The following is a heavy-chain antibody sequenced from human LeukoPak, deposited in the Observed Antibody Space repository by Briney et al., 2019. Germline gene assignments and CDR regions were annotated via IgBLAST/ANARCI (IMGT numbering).Heavy chain of an antibody. CDR3: AKDGAVGAYFDY. Sequence: PWGSLRLSCAASGFTFSSYSMNWVRQAPEKGLEWVSSISSSSSYIYYADSVKGRFTISRDNSKNTLYLQMNSLRAEDTAVYYCAKDGAVGAYFDYWGQGTLVTVSS. J-gene: IGHJ4*02. CDR2: ISSSSSYI. V-gene: IGHV3-21*04. CDR1: GFTFSSYS. D-gene: IGHD1-26*01.